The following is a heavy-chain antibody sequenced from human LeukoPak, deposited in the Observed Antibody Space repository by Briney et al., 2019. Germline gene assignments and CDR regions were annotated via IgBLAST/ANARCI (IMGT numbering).Heavy chain of an antibody. Sequence: SETLSLTCAVYGGSFSAYYWSWIRQPPGKGLEWIGEINHSGSTNYNPSLKSRVTISIDTSKNQFSLKLSSVTAADTAVYYCARDKGYCSSTSCHNWFDPWGQGTLVTVSS. CDR2: INHSGST. CDR1: GGSFSAYY. V-gene: IGHV4-34*01. J-gene: IGHJ5*02. D-gene: IGHD2-2*01. CDR3: ARDKGYCSSTSCHNWFDP.